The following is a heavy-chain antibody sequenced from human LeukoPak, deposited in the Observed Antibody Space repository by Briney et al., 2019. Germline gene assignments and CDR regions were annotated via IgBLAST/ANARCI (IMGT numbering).Heavy chain of an antibody. CDR1: GFTFSSYG. CDR2: IRYDGSNK. V-gene: IGHV3-30*02. CDR3: AKFSIAAYGSGSYYNDKIDY. D-gene: IGHD3-10*01. J-gene: IGHJ4*02. Sequence: GGSLRLSCAASGFTFSSYGMHWVRQAPGKGLEWVAFIRYDGSNKYYADSVKGRFTISRDNSKNTLYLQMNSLRAEDTAVYYCAKFSIAAYGSGSYYNDKIDYWGQGTLVTVSS.